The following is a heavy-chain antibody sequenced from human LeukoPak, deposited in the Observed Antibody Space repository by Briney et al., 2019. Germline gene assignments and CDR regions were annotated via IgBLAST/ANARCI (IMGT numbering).Heavy chain of an antibody. V-gene: IGHV3-21*01. CDR2: ISSNSSYI. CDR1: GFTFSSYS. D-gene: IGHD3-3*01. CDR3: ARDPPLRTARNYDFWSGYYARGYFDY. J-gene: IGHJ4*02. Sequence: GGSLRLSCAASGFTFSSYSMNWVRQPPGKGLEWVSSISSNSSYINYADSVKGRFTISRDNAKNSLYPQMNSLRAEDTAVYYCARDPPLRTARNYDFWSGYYARGYFDYWGQGTLVTVSS.